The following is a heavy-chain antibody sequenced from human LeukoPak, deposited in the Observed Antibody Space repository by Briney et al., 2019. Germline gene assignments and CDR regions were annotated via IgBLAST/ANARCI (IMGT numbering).Heavy chain of an antibody. J-gene: IGHJ4*02. CDR3: AKGGLSLFGH. D-gene: IGHD3-10*01. Sequence: GALRLSCAASGFTFSSYGMSWVRQAPGKGLEWVSVIIGNGGATYYADSVKGRFTISRDNSKNTVYLQMDSLRAEDTAIYYCAKGGLSLFGHWGQGTLVTVSS. CDR2: IIGNGGAT. CDR1: GFTFSSYG. V-gene: IGHV3-23*01.